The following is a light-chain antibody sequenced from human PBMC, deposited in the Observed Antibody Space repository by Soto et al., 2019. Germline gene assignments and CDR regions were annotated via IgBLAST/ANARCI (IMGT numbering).Light chain of an antibody. Sequence: EIVLTQSPGTLSLSPRERATLSCRASQSVSNNYLAWYQHRPGQAPRLLIYGASTRAPGIPDRFSVSGSGTDFTLTISRLEPEDFAVYYCQQYAASPRTFGQGTQVEV. CDR2: GAS. CDR3: QQYAASPRT. V-gene: IGKV3-20*01. CDR1: QSVSNNY. J-gene: IGKJ1*01.